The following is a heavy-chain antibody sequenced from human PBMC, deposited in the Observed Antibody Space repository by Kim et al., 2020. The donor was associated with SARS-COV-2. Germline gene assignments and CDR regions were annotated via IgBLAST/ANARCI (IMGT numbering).Heavy chain of an antibody. CDR2: INTNTGNP. CDR1: GYTFTSYA. D-gene: IGHD2-2*01. Sequence: ASVKVSCKASGYTFTSYAMNWVRQAPGQGLEWMGWINTNTGNPTYAQGFTGRFVFSLDTSVSTAYLQISSLKAEDTAVYYCARVEPAAIYYYYGMDVWGQGTTVTVSS. J-gene: IGHJ6*02. V-gene: IGHV7-4-1*02. CDR3: ARVEPAAIYYYYGMDV.